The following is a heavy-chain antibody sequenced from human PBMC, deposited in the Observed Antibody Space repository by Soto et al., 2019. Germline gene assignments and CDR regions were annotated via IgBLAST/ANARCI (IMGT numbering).Heavy chain of an antibody. Sequence: PGGSLRLSCAASGFTFSSFAMSWVRQAPGKGLEWVSAISGSGGSTYYADSVKGRFTISRDNSKNTLYLQMNSLRAEDTAVYYCAKAPRVRYYFDYWGQGTLVTVSS. CDR3: AKAPRVRYYFDY. V-gene: IGHV3-23*01. D-gene: IGHD4-17*01. CDR1: GFTFSSFA. J-gene: IGHJ4*02. CDR2: ISGSGGST.